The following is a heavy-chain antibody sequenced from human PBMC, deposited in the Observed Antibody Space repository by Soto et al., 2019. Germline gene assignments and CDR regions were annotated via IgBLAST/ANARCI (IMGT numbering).Heavy chain of an antibody. CDR1: GFSLSSNGVG. V-gene: IGHV2-5*02. Sequence: QITLKESGPTLVKPTQTLTLTCTFSGFSLSSNGVGVGWIRQPPGKALEWLAVIYWDDSKHYSPSLKSSFTITKDTYKNQAVLTMTNMDPVDTATYYCARKVSGIYAVDFWGQGTRVTVSS. J-gene: IGHJ3*01. D-gene: IGHD1-26*01. CDR3: ARKVSGIYAVDF. CDR2: IYWDDSK.